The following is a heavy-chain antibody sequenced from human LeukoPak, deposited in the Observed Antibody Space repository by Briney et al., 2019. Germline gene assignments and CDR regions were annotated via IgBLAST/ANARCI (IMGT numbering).Heavy chain of an antibody. CDR2: VYYTGST. Sequence: PSETLSLTCTVSGGSISSYYWSWVRQPPGKGLEWIGFVYYTGSTNYNPSLKSRVTISVDTSKNQFSLKLSSVTAADTAVYYCARGDYDILTGYSEYYYYYYMDVWGKGTTVTISS. J-gene: IGHJ6*03. CDR3: ARGDYDILTGYSEYYYYYYMDV. D-gene: IGHD3-9*01. V-gene: IGHV4-59*08. CDR1: GGSISSYY.